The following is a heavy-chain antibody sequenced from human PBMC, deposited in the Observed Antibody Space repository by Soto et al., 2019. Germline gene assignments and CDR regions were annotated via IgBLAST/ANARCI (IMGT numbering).Heavy chain of an antibody. CDR1: GGSIRSNNR. CDR2: IFHSGST. J-gene: IGHJ4*02. D-gene: IGHD1-26*01. V-gene: IGHV4-4*02. CDR3: ARVYSGSYSDY. Sequence: PSETLSLTCAVSGGSIRSNNRWSWVRQHPGKGLEWIGEIFHSGSTNYNPSLKTRVTISVDKSKNQFSLKLSSVTAADTAVYYCARVYSGSYSDYWGQGTLVTVSS.